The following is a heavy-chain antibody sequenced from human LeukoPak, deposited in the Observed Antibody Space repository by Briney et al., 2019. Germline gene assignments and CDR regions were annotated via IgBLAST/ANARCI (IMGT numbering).Heavy chain of an antibody. CDR2: IYYSGST. CDR1: GDSISSGNY. D-gene: IGHD3-22*01. J-gene: IGHJ4*02. Sequence: PSETLSLTCTVSGDSISSGNYWNWIHQHPGKGLEWIGYIYYSGSTYYDPSLTSRVTISVDTSNHEFSLKLNSVTAADTAVYYCARSQETFSYDTSAYYTIDSWGQGTLVTVSS. V-gene: IGHV4-31*03. CDR3: ARSQETFSYDTSAYYTIDS.